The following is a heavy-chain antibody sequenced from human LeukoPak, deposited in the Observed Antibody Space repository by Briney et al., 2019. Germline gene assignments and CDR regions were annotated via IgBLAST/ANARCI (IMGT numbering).Heavy chain of an antibody. J-gene: IGHJ6*03. CDR2: ISSSGSTI. V-gene: IGHV3-11*04. Sequence: GGSLRLSCAASGFTFSDYYMSWIRQAPGKGLEWVSYISSSGSTIYYADSVKGRFTISRDNAKNSLYLQMNSLRAEDTAVYYCATEAGALEYSSSFSMDVWGKGTTVSVSS. CDR1: GFTFSDYY. CDR3: ATEAGALEYSSSFSMDV. D-gene: IGHD6-6*01.